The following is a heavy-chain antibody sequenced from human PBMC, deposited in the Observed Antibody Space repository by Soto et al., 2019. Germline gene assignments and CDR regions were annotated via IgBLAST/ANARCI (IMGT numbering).Heavy chain of an antibody. Sequence: GASVKVSCKASGYTFTGYYMHWVRQAPGQGLEWMGWINPNSGGTNYAQKFQGRVTMTRDTSISKAYMELSRLRSDDTAVYYCARDPGIAPALWNWFDPWGQGTLVTVSS. J-gene: IGHJ5*02. CDR1: GYTFTGYY. CDR2: INPNSGGT. D-gene: IGHD6-13*01. CDR3: ARDPGIAPALWNWFDP. V-gene: IGHV1-2*02.